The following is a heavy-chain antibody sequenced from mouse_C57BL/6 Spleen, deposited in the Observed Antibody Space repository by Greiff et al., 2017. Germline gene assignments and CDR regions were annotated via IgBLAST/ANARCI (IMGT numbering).Heavy chain of an antibody. CDR2: IDPSDSYT. Sequence: QVQLQQPGAELVMPGASVKLSCKASGYTFTSYWMHWVKQRPGQGLEWIGEIDPSDSYTNYNQKLKGKSPLTVDKSTSTAYMQLSSLTSEDSAVYYSARGRGAYDYCGAYWGQGTLVTVSA. CDR3: ARGRGAYDYCGAY. CDR1: GYTFTSYW. D-gene: IGHD2-4*01. J-gene: IGHJ3*01. V-gene: IGHV1-69*01.